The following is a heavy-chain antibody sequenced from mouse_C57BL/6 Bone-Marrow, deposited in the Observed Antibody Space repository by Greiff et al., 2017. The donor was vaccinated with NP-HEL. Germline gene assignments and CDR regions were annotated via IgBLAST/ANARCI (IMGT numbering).Heavy chain of an antibody. D-gene: IGHD1-2*01. Sequence: EVQLQQSGAELVRPGASVKLSCTASGFNIKDDYMHWVKQRPEQGLEWIGWIDPENGDTEYASKFQGKATITADTSSNTAYLQLSSLTSEDTAVYYSTSSTAPFAYWGQGTLVTVSA. V-gene: IGHV14-4*01. J-gene: IGHJ3*01. CDR3: TSSTAPFAY. CDR2: IDPENGDT. CDR1: GFNIKDDY.